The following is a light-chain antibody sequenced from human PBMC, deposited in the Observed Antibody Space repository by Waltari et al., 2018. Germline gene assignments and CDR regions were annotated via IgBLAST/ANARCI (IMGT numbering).Light chain of an antibody. CDR2: NVN. V-gene: IGLV2-14*03. J-gene: IGLJ1*01. CDR3: CLYASSYTPFFV. CDR1: SSDIGGYNY. Sequence: QSALTQPASVSGSPGQSITISCIGTSSDIGGYNYVSWYQQHPGKAPKVMIYNVNNRPSGVSDRFSGCRSGNTASLTISGLQAEDEADYFCCLYASSYTPFFVFGTGTKLTVL.